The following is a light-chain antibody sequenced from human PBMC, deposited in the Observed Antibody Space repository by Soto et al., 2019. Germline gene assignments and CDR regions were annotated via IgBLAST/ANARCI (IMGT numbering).Light chain of an antibody. J-gene: IGKJ1*01. CDR1: ESISTW. CDR2: KAS. CDR3: QHSGT. V-gene: IGKV1-5*03. Sequence: DIHMTHSPSTLSASVGDRVTITCRASESISTWLAWYQQKPGKAPNLLIYKASSLESGVPSRFSGSGYGTEFTLTISSLQPDDFATYYCQHSGTFGQGTKVDI.